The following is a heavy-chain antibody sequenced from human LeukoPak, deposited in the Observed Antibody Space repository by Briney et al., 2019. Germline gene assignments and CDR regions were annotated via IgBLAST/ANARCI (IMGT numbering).Heavy chain of an antibody. CDR1: GYTLTELS. V-gene: IGHV1-24*01. CDR2: FDPEDGET. CDR3: ATLWFGELSSTFDP. D-gene: IGHD3-10*01. Sequence: ASVNVSFKVSGYTLTELSMHWVRQAPGKGLEWMGGFDPEDGETIYAQKFQGRVTMTEDTSTDTAYMELSSLRSEDTAVYYCATLWFGELSSTFDPWGQGTLVTVSS. J-gene: IGHJ5*02.